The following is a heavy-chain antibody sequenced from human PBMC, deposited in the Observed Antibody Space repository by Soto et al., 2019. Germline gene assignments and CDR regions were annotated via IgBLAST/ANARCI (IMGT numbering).Heavy chain of an antibody. CDR2: VSYDGNHK. Sequence: QVQLVESGGGVIQPGTSLSLSCGSSGFTFRSFGMYWVRQAPGKGLEWVAVVSYDGNHKYYADSVKGRFTVSRDNAKNMVYLQMNSLRGEDTAVYYCAKDVGQQLVLNYGMDVWGQGTTVTVSS. J-gene: IGHJ6*02. D-gene: IGHD6-13*01. V-gene: IGHV3-30*18. CDR3: AKDVGQQLVLNYGMDV. CDR1: GFTFRSFG.